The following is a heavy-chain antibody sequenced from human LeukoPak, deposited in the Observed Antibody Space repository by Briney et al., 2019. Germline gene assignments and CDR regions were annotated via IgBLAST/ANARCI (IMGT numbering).Heavy chain of an antibody. Sequence: PSETLSLTCIVSGGSINGYYWIWIRQPPEKGLEWIGHISHSGRTNYNPSLQSRVTISVDTSKNQFSLKLSSVTAADTAVYYCARALGRFDLWGRGTLVTVSS. CDR3: ARALGRFDL. J-gene: IGHJ2*01. D-gene: IGHD7-27*01. CDR2: ISHSGRT. CDR1: GGSINGYY. V-gene: IGHV4-59*01.